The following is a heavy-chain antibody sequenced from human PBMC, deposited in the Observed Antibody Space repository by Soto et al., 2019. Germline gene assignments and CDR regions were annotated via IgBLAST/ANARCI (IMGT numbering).Heavy chain of an antibody. CDR2: LYYGGT. CDR3: VRELGLTARPDDQYYY. D-gene: IGHD2-2*01. V-gene: IGHV4-61*01. CDR1: RVSVSNRTHY. J-gene: IGHJ6*01. Sequence: PSENVDLTCEVSRVSVSNRTHYWTWIRQPPGKGLEWIGFLYYGGTNYNPSLKSRLTIALDTSKNQISLNLSSVTAADTAVYYCVRELGLTARPDDQYYY.